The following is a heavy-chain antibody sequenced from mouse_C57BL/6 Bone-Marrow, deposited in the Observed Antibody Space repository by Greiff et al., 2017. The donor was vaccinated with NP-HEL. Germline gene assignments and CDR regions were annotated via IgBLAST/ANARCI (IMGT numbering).Heavy chain of an antibody. J-gene: IGHJ1*03. CDR2: IHPNSGST. CDR3: ARHYYDYDGPYFDV. CDR1: GYTFTSYW. D-gene: IGHD2-4*01. V-gene: IGHV1-64*01. Sequence: VKLQQPGAELVKPGASVKLSCKASGYTFTSYWMHWVKQRPGQGLEWIGMIHPNSGSTNYNEKFKSKATLTVDKSSSTAYMQLSNLTSEDSAVYYYARHYYDYDGPYFDVWGTGTTVTVSS.